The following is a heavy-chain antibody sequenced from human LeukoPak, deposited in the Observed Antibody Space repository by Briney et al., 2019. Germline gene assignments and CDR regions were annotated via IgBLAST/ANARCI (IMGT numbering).Heavy chain of an antibody. CDR3: ARDRSGYSGYDFFDY. V-gene: IGHV3-48*03. Sequence: GGSLRLSCAASGFTFSSFEMNWVRQAPGKGLEWVSYISISGSTIYYADSVEGRFTISRDNAKNSLYLQMNSLRAEDTAVYYCARDRSGYSGYDFFDYWGQGALVTVSS. D-gene: IGHD5-12*01. CDR1: GFTFSSFE. J-gene: IGHJ4*02. CDR2: ISISGSTI.